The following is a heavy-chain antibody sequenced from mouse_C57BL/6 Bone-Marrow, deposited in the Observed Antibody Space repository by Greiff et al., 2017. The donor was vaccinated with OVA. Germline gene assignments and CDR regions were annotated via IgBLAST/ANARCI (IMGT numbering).Heavy chain of an antibody. D-gene: IGHD2-3*01. CDR3: TIDGCSVSYYDY. J-gene: IGHJ2*01. V-gene: IGHV1-15*01. Sequence: QVQLQQSGAELVRPGASVTLSCKASGYTFTDYEMHWVKQTPVHGLEWIGAIDPETGGTAYNQKFKGKAKLTADKSSSTAYMELHRLTSKDSAVYYCTIDGCSVSYYDYWGQGTTLTVSS. CDR1: GYTFTDYE. CDR2: IDPETGGT.